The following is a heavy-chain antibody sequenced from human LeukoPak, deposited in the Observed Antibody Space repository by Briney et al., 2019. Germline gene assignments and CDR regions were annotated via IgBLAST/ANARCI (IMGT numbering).Heavy chain of an antibody. CDR1: GFTFRSYC. J-gene: IGHJ4*02. V-gene: IGHV3-23*01. Sequence: GGSLRLSCAASGFTFRSYCMSWVRQAPGKGLEWVSAISGSGGSTYYADSVKGRFTISRDNSKNTLYLQMNSLRAEDTAVYYCAKDTSCSSTSCYGGFDYWGQGTLVTVSS. CDR3: AKDTSCSSTSCYGGFDY. CDR2: ISGSGGST. D-gene: IGHD2-2*01.